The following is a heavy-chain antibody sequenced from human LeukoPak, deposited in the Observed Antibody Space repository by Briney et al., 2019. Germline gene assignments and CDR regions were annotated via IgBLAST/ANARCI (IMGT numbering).Heavy chain of an antibody. CDR1: GYTFTSYV. J-gene: IGHJ1*01. CDR2: ISAYNGNT. D-gene: IGHD4-17*01. Sequence: ASVKVSCKASGYTFTSYVISWVRQAPGQGLEWMGWISAYNGNTNYAQKLQGRVTMTTDTSTSTAYMELRSLRSDDTAVYYCARGDDYGDNEVHFQHWGQGTLVTVSS. CDR3: ARGDDYGDNEVHFQH. V-gene: IGHV1-18*01.